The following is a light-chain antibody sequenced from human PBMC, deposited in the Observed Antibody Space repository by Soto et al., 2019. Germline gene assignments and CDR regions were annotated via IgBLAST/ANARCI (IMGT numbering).Light chain of an antibody. CDR3: EQYNNWPPWT. J-gene: IGKJ1*01. CDR1: QSVSSN. Sequence: EIVMTQSPDTLCVSQGERATLSCRASQSVSSNLAWFQQKPGQAPRLLIYGASTRATGIPARFSGSGSGTEFTLTISSLQSEDFAVYYCEQYNNWPPWTLGQGTKVEIK. V-gene: IGKV3-15*01. CDR2: GAS.